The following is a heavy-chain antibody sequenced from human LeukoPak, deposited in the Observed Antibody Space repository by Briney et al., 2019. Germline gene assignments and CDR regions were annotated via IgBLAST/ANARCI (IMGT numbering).Heavy chain of an antibody. CDR3: AKDGGLWVSAHWGDS. CDR2: ISYDGSNK. Sequence: GGSLRLSCAASGFTFSSYAMHWVRQAPGKGLEWVAVISYDGSNKYYADSVKGRFTVSRDDSKNTLYLQMNSLRAEDTAVYYCAKDGGLWVSAHWGDSWGRGTLVTVSS. J-gene: IGHJ4*02. V-gene: IGHV3-30-3*01. CDR1: GFTFSSYA. D-gene: IGHD7-27*01.